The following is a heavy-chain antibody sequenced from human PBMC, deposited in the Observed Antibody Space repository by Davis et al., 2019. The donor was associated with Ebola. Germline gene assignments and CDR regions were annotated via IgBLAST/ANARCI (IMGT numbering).Heavy chain of an antibody. CDR1: GFTFSSYS. D-gene: IGHD6-13*01. Sequence: GESLKISCAASGFTFSSYSMNWVRQAPGKGLQWVSSISSSSSYIYYADSVKGRFTISRDNAKNSLYLQMNSLRAEDTAVYYCAATGYSSSWTYNWFDPWGQGTLVTVSS. CDR2: ISSSSSYI. CDR3: AATGYSSSWTYNWFDP. V-gene: IGHV3-21*01. J-gene: IGHJ5*02.